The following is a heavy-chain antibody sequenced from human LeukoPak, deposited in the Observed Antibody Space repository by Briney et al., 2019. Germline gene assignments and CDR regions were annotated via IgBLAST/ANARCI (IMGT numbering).Heavy chain of an antibody. V-gene: IGHV1-18*01. Sequence: GASVKVSCKASGYTFTSYGISWVRQAPGQGLEWMGWISAYNGNTNYAQKLQGRVTMTTDTSTSTAYMELRSLRSDDTAVYYCARSYYDILTGYPGWFDPWGQGTLVTVSS. CDR3: ARSYYDILTGYPGWFDP. CDR2: ISAYNGNT. J-gene: IGHJ5*02. D-gene: IGHD3-9*01. CDR1: GYTFTSYG.